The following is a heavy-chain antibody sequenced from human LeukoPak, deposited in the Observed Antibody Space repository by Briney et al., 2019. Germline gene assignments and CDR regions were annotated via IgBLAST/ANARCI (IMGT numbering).Heavy chain of an antibody. CDR3: ARGGVTNSGYLRY. CDR1: GFTFSSYA. Sequence: GGSLRPSCAASGFTFSSYAMHWVRQAPGKGLEWVAVISYDGSNKYYADSVKGRFTISRDNSKNTLYLQMNSLRAEDTAVYYCARGGVTNSGYLRYWGQGTLVTVSS. D-gene: IGHD5-12*01. J-gene: IGHJ4*02. V-gene: IGHV3-30-3*01. CDR2: ISYDGSNK.